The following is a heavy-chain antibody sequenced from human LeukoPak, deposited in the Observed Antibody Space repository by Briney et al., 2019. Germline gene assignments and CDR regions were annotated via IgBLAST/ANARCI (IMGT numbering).Heavy chain of an antibody. CDR3: ARGGDFWSGATIDY. D-gene: IGHD3-3*01. CDR1: GYTFTSYG. V-gene: IGHV1-8*03. J-gene: IGHJ4*02. CDR2: MNPNSGNT. Sequence: ASVKVSCKASGYTFTSYGISWVRQAPGQGLEWMGWMNPNSGNTGYAQKFQGRVTITRNTSISTAYMEPSSLRSEDTAVYYCARGGDFWSGATIDYWGQGTLVTVSS.